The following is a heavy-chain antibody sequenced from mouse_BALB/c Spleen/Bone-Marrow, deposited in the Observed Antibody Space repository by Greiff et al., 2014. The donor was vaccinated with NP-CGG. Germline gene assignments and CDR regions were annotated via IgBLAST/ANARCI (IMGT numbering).Heavy chain of an antibody. CDR2: IFPVNADT. CDR1: GYVFTDYW. D-gene: IGHD1-1*01. Sequence: QVQLQQSGAELVRPGSSVKISCKASGYVFTDYWMNWLRQRPGQGLEWIGQIFPVNADTNYKANFKDKVTLTADKSSTTAYMQLNGLTSEDSAVYFCARFATGSFAYWGQGTLVTVSA. J-gene: IGHJ3*01. CDR3: ARFATGSFAY. V-gene: IGHV1-80*01.